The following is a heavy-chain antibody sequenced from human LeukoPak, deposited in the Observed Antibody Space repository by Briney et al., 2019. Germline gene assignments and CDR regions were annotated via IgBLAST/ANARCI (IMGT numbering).Heavy chain of an antibody. V-gene: IGHV3-23*01. Sequence: PGGSLRLSCAASGFTFSRYAMNWVRQAPGKGLEWVSTISTSGNTHYADSVKGRFTISRDNSKNTLYPQMNSLRDEDTAIYYCTKDHDSTGLYQDRDYRGQGTLVTISS. CDR1: GFTFSRYA. CDR2: ISTSGNT. J-gene: IGHJ4*02. CDR3: TKDHDSTGLYQDRDY. D-gene: IGHD6-19*01.